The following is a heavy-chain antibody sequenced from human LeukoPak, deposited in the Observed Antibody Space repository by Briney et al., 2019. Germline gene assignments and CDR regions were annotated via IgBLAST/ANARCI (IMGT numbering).Heavy chain of an antibody. CDR3: ARDEERYYYGSGYYMDV. Sequence: PGGSLRLSCAASGFDFSIYGMNWVRQAPGKGLEWVSSINSRGNYIYYSDSLKGRFTISRDNARSSLYLQMSSLRAEDTAVYYCARDEERYYYGSGYYMDVWGKGTTVTVSS. J-gene: IGHJ6*03. D-gene: IGHD3-10*01. CDR1: GFDFSIYG. CDR2: INSRGNYI. V-gene: IGHV3-21*01.